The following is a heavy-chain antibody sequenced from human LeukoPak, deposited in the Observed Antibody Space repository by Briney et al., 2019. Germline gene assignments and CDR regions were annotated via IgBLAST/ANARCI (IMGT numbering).Heavy chain of an antibody. J-gene: IGHJ4*02. D-gene: IGHD1-1*01. CDR3: AKMDGSTGTTEYFDY. CDR2: ISGSGGST. Sequence: GGSLRLSCAASGFTFSSYAMSWVRQAPGKGLEWVSAISGSGGSTYYADSVKGRFTISRDNSKNTLYLQMNSLRAEDTAVYYCAKMDGSTGTTEYFDYWGQGTLVTVSS. V-gene: IGHV3-23*01. CDR1: GFTFSSYA.